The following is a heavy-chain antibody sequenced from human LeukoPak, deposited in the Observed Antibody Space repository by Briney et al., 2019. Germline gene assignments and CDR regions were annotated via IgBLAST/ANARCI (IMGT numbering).Heavy chain of an antibody. CDR2: IIPIFGTA. Sequence: SVKVSCKASGGTFSSYAISWVRQAPGQGLEWMGRIIPIFGTANYAQKFQGRVTITTDESTSTAHMELSSLRSEDTAVYYCARDHALAVAGTQGTWGQGTLVTVSS. J-gene: IGHJ4*02. CDR1: GGTFSSYA. CDR3: ARDHALAVAGTQGT. V-gene: IGHV1-69*05. D-gene: IGHD6-19*01.